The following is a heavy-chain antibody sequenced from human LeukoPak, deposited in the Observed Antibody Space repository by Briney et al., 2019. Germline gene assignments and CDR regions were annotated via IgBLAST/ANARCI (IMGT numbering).Heavy chain of an antibody. V-gene: IGHV3-30*02. CDR3: ARRGPYSSSSSLDY. CDR2: IRYDGSDK. J-gene: IGHJ4*02. CDR1: GFTFSSYG. D-gene: IGHD6-6*01. Sequence: PGGSLRLSCAASGFTFSSYGVHWVRQAPGKGLEWVTFIRYDGSDKYYADSVKGRFTISRDNSKNTLYLQMNSLRAEDTAVYYCARRGPYSSSSSLDYWGQGTLVTVSS.